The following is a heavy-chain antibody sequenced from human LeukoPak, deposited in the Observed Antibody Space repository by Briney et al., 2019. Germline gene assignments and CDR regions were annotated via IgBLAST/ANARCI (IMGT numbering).Heavy chain of an antibody. J-gene: IGHJ4*02. CDR1: GGSISSSSYY. D-gene: IGHD5-12*01. CDR2: IYYRGST. Sequence: SETLSLTCTVSGGSISSSSYYWGWIRQPPGKGLEWIGSIYYRGSTYYNPSLKSRVTISVDTSKNQFSLKLSSVTAADTAVYYCHGDSGYLDIDYWGQGTLVTVSS. V-gene: IGHV4-39*01. CDR3: HGDSGYLDIDY.